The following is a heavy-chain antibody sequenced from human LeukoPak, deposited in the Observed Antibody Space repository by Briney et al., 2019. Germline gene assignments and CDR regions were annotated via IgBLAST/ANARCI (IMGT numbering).Heavy chain of an antibody. V-gene: IGHV3-30*04. CDR1: GFSFSNYA. J-gene: IGHJ3*01. CDR3: AGESFDF. CDR2: ISKDGSMK. Sequence: GGSLRLSCAASGFSFSNYAMDWVRQAPGKGLEWVAVISKDGSMKYYSDSVKGRFTVSRDNSIRTLYLEMNSLKTEDTAVYYCAGESFDFWSQGTMVTVSS.